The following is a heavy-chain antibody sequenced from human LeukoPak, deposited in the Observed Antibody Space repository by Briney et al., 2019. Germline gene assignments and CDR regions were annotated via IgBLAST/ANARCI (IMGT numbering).Heavy chain of an antibody. CDR3: ARLRLTTVTTTLSYYYYGMGV. V-gene: IGHV4-59*08. D-gene: IGHD4-17*01. CDR2: IYYSGST. CDR1: GGSISSYY. Sequence: PSETLSLTCTVSGGSISSYYWSWIRQPPGKGLEWIGYIYYSGSTNYNPSLKSRVTISVDTSKNQFSLKLSSVTAADTAVYYCARLRLTTVTTTLSYYYYGMGVWGQGTTVTVSS. J-gene: IGHJ6*02.